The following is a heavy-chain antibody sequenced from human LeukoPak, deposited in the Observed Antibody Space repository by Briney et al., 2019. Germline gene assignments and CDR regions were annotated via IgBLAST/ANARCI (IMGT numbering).Heavy chain of an antibody. D-gene: IGHD5-18*01. J-gene: IGHJ4*02. V-gene: IGHV1-3*01. CDR2: INAGNGNT. CDR3: ARVGYSYGYTYLDY. CDR1: GYTFTSFA. Sequence: GASVKVSCKASGYTFTSFAMHWVRQAPGQRLEWMGWINAGNGNTKYSQKFQGRVTITRDTSASTAYMELSSLRSEDTAVYYCARVGYSYGYTYLDYWGQGTLVTVSS.